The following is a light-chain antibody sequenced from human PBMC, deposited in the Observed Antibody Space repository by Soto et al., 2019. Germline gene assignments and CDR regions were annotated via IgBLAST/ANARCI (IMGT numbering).Light chain of an antibody. J-gene: IGKJ3*01. CDR1: QDISKY. V-gene: IGKV1-33*01. CDR2: DAS. CDR3: QQYDNLPLT. Sequence: DIQMTQSPSSLSASVGDRVTITCQASQDISKYLNWYQQKPGKAPKLLIYDASNLETGVPSRFSGSGSGTDFTFTITSLQPEDIATYYCQQYDNLPLTFGPGTKVDIK.